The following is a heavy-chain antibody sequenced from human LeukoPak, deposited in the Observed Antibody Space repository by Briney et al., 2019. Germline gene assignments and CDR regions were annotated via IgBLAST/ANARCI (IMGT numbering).Heavy chain of an antibody. CDR3: ARRRQWLVQFDNWFDP. J-gene: IGHJ5*02. CDR2: IYYSGST. V-gene: IGHV4-39*01. CDR1: GGSISSSSYY. Sequence: SETLSLTCTVSGGSISSSSYYWGWIRQPPGKGLEWIGSIYYSGSTYYNPSLKSRVTISVDTSKNQFSLKLSSVTAADTAVYHCARRRQWLVQFDNWFDPWGQGTLVTVSS. D-gene: IGHD6-19*01.